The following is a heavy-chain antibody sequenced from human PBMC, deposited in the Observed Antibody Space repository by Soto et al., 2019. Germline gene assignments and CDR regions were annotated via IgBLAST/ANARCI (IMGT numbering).Heavy chain of an antibody. CDR3: ARVSYGGNGWDY. V-gene: IGHV4-39*07. J-gene: IGHJ4*02. Sequence: PSETLSLTCNVSGDSITTSGYYWDWIRQPPGKGLEWIGNIYSSGSTNYNPSLKSRVTISVDTSKNQFSLKLSSVTAADTAVYYCARVSYGGNGWDYWGQGTLVTVSS. CDR1: GDSITTSGYY. CDR2: IYSSGST. D-gene: IGHD4-17*01.